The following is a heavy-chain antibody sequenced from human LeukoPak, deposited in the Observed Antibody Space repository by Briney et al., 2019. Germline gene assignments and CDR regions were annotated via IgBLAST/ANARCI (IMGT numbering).Heavy chain of an antibody. CDR1: GGSTSNYF. J-gene: IGHJ6*03. D-gene: IGHD3-10*02. CDR3: ARHVPSPVSYYYYMDV. V-gene: IGHV4-59*04. CDR2: VYYSGST. Sequence: SETLSLTCTVSGGSTSNYFWGWIRQPPGKGLEWVGYVYYSGSTYYNPSLKSRVTISVDTSKNQFSLKLSSVTAADTAVYYCARHVPSPVSYYYYMDVWGKGTTVTVSS.